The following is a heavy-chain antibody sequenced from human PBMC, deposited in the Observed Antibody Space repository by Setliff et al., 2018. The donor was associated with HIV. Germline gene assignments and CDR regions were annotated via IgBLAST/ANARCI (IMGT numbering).Heavy chain of an antibody. V-gene: IGHV1-18*01. CDR3: ARHDGLRSVHGAFDI. CDR2: ISTYNDNT. Sequence: ASVKVSCKASGYTFTSHGISWVRQAPGQGLEWMGWISTYNDNTNYAQKLQGRVTMTTETSTSTAYMELRSLRTDDTAVYYRARHDGLRSVHGAFDIWGQGTMVTVSS. J-gene: IGHJ3*02. CDR1: GYTFTSHG. D-gene: IGHD4-17*01.